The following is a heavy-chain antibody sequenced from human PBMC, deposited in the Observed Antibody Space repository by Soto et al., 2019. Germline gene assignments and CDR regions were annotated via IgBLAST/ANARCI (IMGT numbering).Heavy chain of an antibody. V-gene: IGHV3-30-3*01. CDR1: GFTFSSYA. Sequence: QVQLVESGGGVVQPGRSLRLSCAASGFTFSSYAMHWVRQAPGKGLEWVAVISYDGSNKYYADSVKGRFTISRDNSKNTLYLQMNSLRAEDTAVYYCARSRPHSSPLAVIDYWGQGTLVTVSS. CDR2: ISYDGSNK. CDR3: ARSRPHSSPLAVIDY. J-gene: IGHJ4*02. D-gene: IGHD6-13*01.